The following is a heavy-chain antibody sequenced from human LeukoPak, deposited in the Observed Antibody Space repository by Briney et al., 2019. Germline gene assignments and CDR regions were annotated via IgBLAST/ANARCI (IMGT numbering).Heavy chain of an antibody. CDR3: GRASYFDY. V-gene: IGHV3-53*01. CDR2: IYSGGST. Sequence: GGSLRLSCAASGFTVSSNYMSWVRQAPGKGLEWVLVIYSGGSTYYADSVKGRFTISRDNSKNTLYLQMNRLRAEDTAVYYCGRASYFDYWGQGTLVTVSS. J-gene: IGHJ4*02. CDR1: GFTVSSNY.